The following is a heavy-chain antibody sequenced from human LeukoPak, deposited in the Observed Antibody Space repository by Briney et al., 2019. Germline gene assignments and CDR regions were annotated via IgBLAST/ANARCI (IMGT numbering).Heavy chain of an antibody. CDR2: IDPSDSYT. D-gene: IGHD3-10*01. J-gene: IGHJ6*04. CDR3: ARHGYYGSGSYYNVHYGMDV. Sequence: GESLKISCKGSGYSFTSYWISWVRQMPGKGLEWVGRIDPSDSYTNYSPSFQGHVTISADKSISTAYLQWSSLKASDTAMYYCARHGYYGSGSYYNVHYGMDVWGKGTTVTVSS. V-gene: IGHV5-10-1*01. CDR1: GYSFTSYW.